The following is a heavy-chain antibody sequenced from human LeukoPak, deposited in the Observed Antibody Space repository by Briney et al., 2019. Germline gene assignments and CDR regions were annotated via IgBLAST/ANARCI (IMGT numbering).Heavy chain of an antibody. D-gene: IGHD6-19*01. V-gene: IGHV4-59*01. CDR2: IYYSGST. J-gene: IGHJ3*02. Sequence: SETLSLTCTVSGGSISSYYWSWIRQPPGKGLEWSAYIYYSGSTNYNPSLKSRVTISVDTSKNQFSLRLSSVTAADTAVYYCASSKAPPAVAGDAFDIWGQGTMVTVSS. CDR1: GGSISSYY. CDR3: ASSKAPPAVAGDAFDI.